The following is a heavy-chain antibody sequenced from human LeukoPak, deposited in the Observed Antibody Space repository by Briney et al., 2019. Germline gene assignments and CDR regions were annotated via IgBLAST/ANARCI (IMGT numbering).Heavy chain of an antibody. Sequence: PGRSLSLSCAASGCTFNNHAMHWVRQPPDKGLEWVAIIWHDGSYKYYADSVTGRFTISRDDSQNTLYLQMNSLRAEDTAVYYCARDGRHNYNLDYWGHGTLVTVSS. D-gene: IGHD4-11*01. V-gene: IGHV3-33*01. CDR3: ARDGRHNYNLDY. CDR2: IWHDGSYK. J-gene: IGHJ4*01. CDR1: GCTFNNHA.